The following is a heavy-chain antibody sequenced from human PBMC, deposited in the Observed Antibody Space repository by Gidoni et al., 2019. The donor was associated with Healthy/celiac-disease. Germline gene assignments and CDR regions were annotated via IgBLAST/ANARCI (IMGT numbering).Heavy chain of an antibody. CDR3: ARDRGITMVQGYFDY. CDR2: ISYDGSNK. V-gene: IGHV3-30-3*01. J-gene: IGHJ4*02. D-gene: IGHD3-10*01. CDR1: GFTFSSYA. Sequence: QVQLVESGGGVVQPGRSLRLSCAASGFTFSSYAMHWVRQAPGKGLEWVAVISYDGSNKYYADSVKGRFTISRDNSKNTLYLQMNSLRAEDTAVYYCARDRGITMVQGYFDYWGQGTLVTVSS.